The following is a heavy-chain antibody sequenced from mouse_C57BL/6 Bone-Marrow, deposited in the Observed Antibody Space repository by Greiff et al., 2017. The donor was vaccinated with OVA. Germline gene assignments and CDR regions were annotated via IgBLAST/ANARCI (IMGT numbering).Heavy chain of an antibody. CDR2: INPSNGGN. CDR3: ARRGDYYGSSYWYFDG. CDR1: GYTFTSYW. J-gene: IGHJ1*03. Sequence: VQLQQSGTELVKPGASVKLSCKASGYTFTSYWMHWVKQWPGQGLEWIGNINPSNGGNNYNEKFKSKATLTVDKSASTAYMQLSSLTSEDSAVYYGARRGDYYGSSYWYFDGWGTGTTVTVSS. D-gene: IGHD1-1*01. V-gene: IGHV1-53*01.